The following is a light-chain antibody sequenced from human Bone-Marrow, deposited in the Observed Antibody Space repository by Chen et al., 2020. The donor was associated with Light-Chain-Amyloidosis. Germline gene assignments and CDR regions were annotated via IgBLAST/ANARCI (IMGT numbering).Light chain of an antibody. CDR2: GSS. J-gene: IGKJ4*01. Sequence: EIVLTQSPCTLSLSPGEGANLSCRASQTISSNYLTWYQQKFGQAPRLLIYGSSSRATGIPDRFTGSGYGTDFTLTINRPEPEDFAMYYCQQYGTTPLTFGGGTKVEIK. CDR3: QQYGTTPLT. V-gene: IGKV3-20*01. CDR1: QTISSNY.